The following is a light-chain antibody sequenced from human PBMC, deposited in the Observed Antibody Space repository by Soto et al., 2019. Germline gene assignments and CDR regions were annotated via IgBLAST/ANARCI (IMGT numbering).Light chain of an antibody. Sequence: DIQMTQSPSSLSASVGDRVTITCRASQSISSYLNWYQQKPGKAPKLLIHDASSLQSGVPSRFSGRGSGTEFTLTISSLQPDDFATYYCPHYNSYSEAFGQGTKVDIK. V-gene: IGKV1-5*01. CDR1: QSISSY. CDR3: PHYNSYSEA. J-gene: IGKJ1*01. CDR2: DAS.